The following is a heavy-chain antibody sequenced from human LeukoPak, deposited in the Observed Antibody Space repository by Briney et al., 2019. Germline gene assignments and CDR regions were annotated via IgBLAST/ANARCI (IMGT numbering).Heavy chain of an antibody. V-gene: IGHV4-59*01. CDR2: IYYSGST. CDR1: GGTISSFY. J-gene: IGHJ3*02. D-gene: IGHD1-20*01. CDR3: ARDISGSNAFDI. Sequence: SETLSLTCTVSGGTISSFYWSWIRQPPGKGLEWIGYIYYSGSTNYNPSLKSRVTISVDTSKNQFSLKLSSVTAAETAVYYCARDISGSNAFDIWGQGTMVTVSS.